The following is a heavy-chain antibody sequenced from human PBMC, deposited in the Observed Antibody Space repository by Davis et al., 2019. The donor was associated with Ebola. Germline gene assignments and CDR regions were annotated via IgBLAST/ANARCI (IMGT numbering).Heavy chain of an antibody. Sequence: PGGSLRLSCTASGFTFGVFGMHWIRQAPGKGLEWVAYINSNGAITSYADSVKGRFTISRDNAKKSLYLQMNSLKTEDTAVYYCTSQIYWGQGTLVTVSS. CDR3: TSQIY. CDR1: GFTFGVFG. V-gene: IGHV3-48*01. J-gene: IGHJ4*02. CDR2: INSNGAIT.